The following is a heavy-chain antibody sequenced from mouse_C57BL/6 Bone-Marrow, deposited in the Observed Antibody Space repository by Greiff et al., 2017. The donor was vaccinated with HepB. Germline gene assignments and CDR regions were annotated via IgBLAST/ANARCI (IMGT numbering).Heavy chain of an antibody. D-gene: IGHD2-4*01. J-gene: IGHJ3*01. Sequence: EVQLQQSGPELVKPGASVKMSCKASGYTFTDYNMHWVKQSHGKSLEWIGYINPNNGGTSYNQKFKGKATLTVNKSSSTAYMELRSLTSEDSAVYYCASDEGLRRFAYWGQGTRVTVSA. V-gene: IGHV1-22*01. CDR3: ASDEGLRRFAY. CDR2: INPNNGGT. CDR1: GYTFTDYN.